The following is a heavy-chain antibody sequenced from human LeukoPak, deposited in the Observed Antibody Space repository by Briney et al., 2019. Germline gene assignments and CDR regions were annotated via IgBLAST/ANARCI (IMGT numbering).Heavy chain of an antibody. CDR2: INSDGSST. CDR1: GFTFSSYW. D-gene: IGHD7-27*01. CDR3: ASLGFQILQVWFDP. V-gene: IGHV3-74*01. J-gene: IGHJ5*02. Sequence: GGSLRLSCAASGFTFSSYWMHWVRHAPGKGLVWVSRINSDGSSTSYADSVKGRFTISRDNAKNTLYLQMNSLRAEDTAVYYCASLGFQILQVWFDPWGQGTLVTVSS.